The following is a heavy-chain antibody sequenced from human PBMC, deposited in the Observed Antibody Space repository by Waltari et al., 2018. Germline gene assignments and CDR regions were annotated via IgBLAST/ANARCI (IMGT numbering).Heavy chain of an antibody. CDR2: INPNGGGT. Sequence: QVQLVQSGAEVKKPGASVKVSCKASGYTFTGYYMHWVRQAPGQGLEWMGWINPNGGGTNEAQKVQGRVTMTRDTAISTAYMELSRLRSDDTAVDYWARGPGAWYFDYWGQGTLVTVSS. D-gene: IGHD1-26*01. CDR3: ARGPGAWYFDY. J-gene: IGHJ4*02. CDR1: GYTFTGYY. V-gene: IGHV1-2*02.